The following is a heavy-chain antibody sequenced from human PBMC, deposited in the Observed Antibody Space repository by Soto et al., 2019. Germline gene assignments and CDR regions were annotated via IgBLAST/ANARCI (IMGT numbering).Heavy chain of an antibody. D-gene: IGHD6-13*01. CDR3: ARMAAAGPYYYYGMDV. CDR1: GYTFTGYY. V-gene: IGHV1-2*04. CDR2: INPNSGGT. J-gene: IGHJ6*02. Sequence: QVQLVQSGAEVKKPGASVKVSCKASGYTFTGYYMHWVRQAPGQGLEWMGWINPNSGGTNYAQKFQGWVTMTRDTSSSTAYMELSRLRSDDTAVYYCARMAAAGPYYYYGMDVWGPGTTVTVSS.